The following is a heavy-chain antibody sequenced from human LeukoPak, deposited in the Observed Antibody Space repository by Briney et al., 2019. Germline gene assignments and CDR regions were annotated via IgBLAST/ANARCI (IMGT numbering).Heavy chain of an antibody. D-gene: IGHD3-10*01. J-gene: IGHJ5*02. V-gene: IGHV4-34*01. Sequence: SETLSLTCAVYGGSFSGYYWSWIRQPPGKGLEWIGEINHSGSTNYNPSLKSRVTTSVDTSKNQFSLKLSSVTAADTAVYYCAREGLNMVRGVIPKEAWGWFDPWDQGTLVTVSS. CDR1: GGSFSGYY. CDR3: AREGLNMVRGVIPKEAWGWFDP. CDR2: INHSGST.